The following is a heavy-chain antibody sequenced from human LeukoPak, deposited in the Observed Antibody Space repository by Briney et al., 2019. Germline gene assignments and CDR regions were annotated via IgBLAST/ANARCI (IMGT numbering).Heavy chain of an antibody. Sequence: SETLSLTCTASGGSISTSNYFWGWIRQPPGKGLEWIGTISYSGSTYYNPSLKSRVTMAVDTSKNQFSLKVSSVTAADTAVSYCTRDLSSAWFYYWGQGTLVTVSS. CDR1: GGSISTSNYF. V-gene: IGHV4-39*07. CDR2: ISYSGST. J-gene: IGHJ4*02. D-gene: IGHD6-13*01. CDR3: TRDLSSAWFYY.